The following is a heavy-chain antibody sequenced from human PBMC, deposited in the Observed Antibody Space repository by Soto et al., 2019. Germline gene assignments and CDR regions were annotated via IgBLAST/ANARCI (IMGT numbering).Heavy chain of an antibody. J-gene: IGHJ4*02. CDR3: TRDIGGRWAY. V-gene: IGHV3-21*06. D-gene: IGHD3-16*01. CDR2: ISISSSDR. Sequence: LRLSCAASGFTLRTYTMNWVRQAPGKGLEWVSSISISSSDRYYADSVRGRFTISRDNAKNALYLQMNSLRAEDTALYYCTRDIGGRWAYWGPGTLVTVSS. CDR1: GFTLRTYT.